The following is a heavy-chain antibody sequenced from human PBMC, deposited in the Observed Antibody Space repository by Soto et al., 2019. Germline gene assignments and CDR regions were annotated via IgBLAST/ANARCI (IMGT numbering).Heavy chain of an antibody. CDR1: GGSISSGGYY. D-gene: IGHD5-12*01. V-gene: IGHV4-31*03. Sequence: QVQLQESGPGLVKPSQTLSLTCTVSGGSISSGGYYWSWIRQHPGKGLEWIGYIYYSGSTYYNPSLKSRVTXAXGXSXHQFSLKMSSVTAADTAVDYCAREEGGGYDHRWFDPWGQGTLVTVSA. CDR3: AREEGGGYDHRWFDP. CDR2: IYYSGST. J-gene: IGHJ5*02.